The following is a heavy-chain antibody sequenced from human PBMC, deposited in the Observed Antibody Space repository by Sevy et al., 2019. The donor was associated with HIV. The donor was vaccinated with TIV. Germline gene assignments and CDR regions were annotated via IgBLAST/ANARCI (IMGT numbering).Heavy chain of an antibody. CDR1: GFTFSKYS. D-gene: IGHD2-8*01. Sequence: GGSLRLSCAASGFTFSKYSMSWVRQPPGKGLEWVSTLSFGCGEINYADSVKGRFTISRDNSKSSVYLQMNTLSPENTAVYYCAREGCTKPHDYWGQGTLVTVYS. CDR3: AREGCTKPHDY. V-gene: IGHV3-23*01. CDR2: LSFGCGEI. J-gene: IGHJ4*02.